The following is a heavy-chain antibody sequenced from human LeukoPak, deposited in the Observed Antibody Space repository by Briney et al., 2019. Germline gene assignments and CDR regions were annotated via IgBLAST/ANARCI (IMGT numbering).Heavy chain of an antibody. J-gene: IGHJ1*01. V-gene: IGHV5-51*01. D-gene: IGHD6-19*01. CDR2: IWPGDSDT. CDR1: GYTFTSYW. CDR3: ARRDYTSGRTYFHH. Sequence: GESLKISCKGSGYTFTSYWIGWVRQMPGKGLEWMGIIWPGDSDTRYSPSFQGQVTISVDKSNSTAYLQWSSLKASDTAMYYCARRDYTSGRTYFHHWGQGTLVTVSS.